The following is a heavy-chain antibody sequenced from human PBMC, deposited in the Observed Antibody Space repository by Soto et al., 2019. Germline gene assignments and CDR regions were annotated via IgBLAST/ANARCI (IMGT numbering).Heavy chain of an antibody. V-gene: IGHV2-5*02. Sequence: QITLNESGPTPVKPRQTLTLTCTFSGFSLTTSGVGLGWIRQSPGKAPEWLALIYWDDDKRYSLSVKSSLTLTKDTSKNQVVLTMADLDPADTATYYCAHRVLRTVFGLVTTTAIYFDFWGQGTPVAVSS. CDR2: IYWDDDK. D-gene: IGHD3-3*01. CDR1: GFSLTTSGVG. J-gene: IGHJ4*02. CDR3: AHRVLRTVFGLVTTTAIYFDF.